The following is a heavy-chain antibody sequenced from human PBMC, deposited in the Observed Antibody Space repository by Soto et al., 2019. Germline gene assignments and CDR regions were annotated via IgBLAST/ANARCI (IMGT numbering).Heavy chain of an antibody. CDR1: GFTVSSNY. Sequence: GGSLRLSCAASGFTVSSNYMSWVRQAPGKGLEWVSVIYSGGSTYYADSVKGRFTISRDNSKNTLYLQMNSLRAEDTAVYYCEVAANAKTIFDYWGQGTLVTVSS. D-gene: IGHD6-19*01. CDR3: EVAANAKTIFDY. J-gene: IGHJ4*02. CDR2: IYSGGST. V-gene: IGHV3-53*01.